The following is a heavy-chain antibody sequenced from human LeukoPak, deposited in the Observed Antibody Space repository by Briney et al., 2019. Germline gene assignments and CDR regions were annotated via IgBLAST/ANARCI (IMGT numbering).Heavy chain of an antibody. D-gene: IGHD6-13*01. CDR3: ARSTYSSSRGWYYYYYMDV. CDR2: IRSSGSTI. V-gene: IGHV3-11*04. Sequence: GGSLRLSCAASGFTFSDYYMSWIRQAPGKGREWVSYIRSSGSTIYYADSVKGRFTISRDNAKNSLYLQMNSLRAEDTAVYYCARSTYSSSRGWYYYYYMDVWGKGTTVTVSS. CDR1: GFTFSDYY. J-gene: IGHJ6*03.